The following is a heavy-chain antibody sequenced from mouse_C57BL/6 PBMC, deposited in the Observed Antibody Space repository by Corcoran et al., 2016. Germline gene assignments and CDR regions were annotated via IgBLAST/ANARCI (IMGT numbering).Heavy chain of an antibody. CDR2: INPNNGGT. CDR3: ARSPAWFAY. J-gene: IGHJ3*01. Sequence: EVQLQQSGPELVKPGASVKISCKASGYTFTDYYMNWVKQSHGKSLEWIGDINPNNGGTSYNQKFKGKATLTVDKSSSTAYMELRSLTSEDSAVDYCARSPAWFAYWGQGTLVTVSA. V-gene: IGHV1-26*01. CDR1: GYTFTDYY.